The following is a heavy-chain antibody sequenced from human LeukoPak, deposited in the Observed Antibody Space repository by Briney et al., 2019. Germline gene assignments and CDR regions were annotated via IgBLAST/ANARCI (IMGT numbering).Heavy chain of an antibody. CDR2: ISQSSGI. D-gene: IGHD6-13*01. J-gene: IGHJ4*02. CDR1: GFSFTIYA. CDR3: AKDRSGYGSSYDFYY. V-gene: IGHV3-23*01. Sequence: GGSLRLSCAASGFSFTIYAMSWVRQAPGKGLEWVSSISQSSGIYYAASVKGRFTISSDNSKNTPFLQMNSLRAEDTAIYYCAKDRSGYGSSYDFYYWGQGTLVTVSS.